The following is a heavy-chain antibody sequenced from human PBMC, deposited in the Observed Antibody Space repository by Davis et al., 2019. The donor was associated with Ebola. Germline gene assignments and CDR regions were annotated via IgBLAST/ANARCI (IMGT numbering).Heavy chain of an antibody. D-gene: IGHD6-25*01. CDR2: ISGSGGST. Sequence: GGSLRLSCAASGFTFSSYAMSWVRQAPGKGLEWVSAISGSGGSTYYADSVKGRFTISRDNAKNSLYLQMNGLRDEDTAVYYCARDPSSRAAKYYFDYWGQGTLVTVSS. CDR3: ARDPSSRAAKYYFDY. V-gene: IGHV3-23*01. CDR1: GFTFSSYA. J-gene: IGHJ4*02.